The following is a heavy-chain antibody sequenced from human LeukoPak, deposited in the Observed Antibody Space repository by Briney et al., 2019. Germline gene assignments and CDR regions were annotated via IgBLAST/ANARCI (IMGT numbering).Heavy chain of an antibody. D-gene: IGHD6-19*01. J-gene: IGHJ4*02. V-gene: IGHV3-23*01. CDR2: ISISANT. Sequence: GGSLTLSCAASGFTFSRYAMNWVSQAPGKGLEWVSTISISANTHYADSVKGRFTISRDNSKSTLYLQMNSLRAEDTAIYYCAKDHDSTGLFQDRDYWGQGTQVTISS. CDR3: AKDHDSTGLFQDRDY. CDR1: GFTFSRYA.